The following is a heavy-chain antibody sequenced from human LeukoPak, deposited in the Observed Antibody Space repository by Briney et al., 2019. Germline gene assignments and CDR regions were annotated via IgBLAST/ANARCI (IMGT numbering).Heavy chain of an antibody. CDR2: ISGGSSDI. CDR3: ARVSWFDELPNY. Sequence: PGGSLRLSCAASGFIFNNFGMNWVRQAPGKGLEWVSSISGGSSDIYYAASVRGRFTISRDNAKNSLYLQMSSLRADDTAVYYCARVSWFDELPNYWGQGTLVSVSS. V-gene: IGHV3-21*04. CDR1: GFIFNNFG. J-gene: IGHJ4*02. D-gene: IGHD3-10*01.